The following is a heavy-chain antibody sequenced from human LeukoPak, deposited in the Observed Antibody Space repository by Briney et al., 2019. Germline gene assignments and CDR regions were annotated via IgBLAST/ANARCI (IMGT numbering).Heavy chain of an antibody. J-gene: IGHJ4*02. V-gene: IGHV1-2*02. Sequence: ASVKVSCKASGYTFTSYAMNWVRQAPGQGLEWMGWINPNSGGTNYAQKFQGRVTMTRDTSISTAYMELSRLRSDDTAVYYCAREQWEGSGFDYWGQGTLVTVSS. D-gene: IGHD1-26*01. CDR3: AREQWEGSGFDY. CDR1: GYTFTSYA. CDR2: INPNSGGT.